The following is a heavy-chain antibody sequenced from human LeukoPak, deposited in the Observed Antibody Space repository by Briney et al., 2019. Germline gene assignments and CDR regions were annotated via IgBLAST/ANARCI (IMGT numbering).Heavy chain of an antibody. Sequence: GASVKVSCKASGYTFTGYYMHWVRQAPGQGLERRGWINPNSGGTNYAQKFQGRVTMTRDTSISTAYMELSRLRSDDTAVYYCARDAAGYDLGVDYWGQGTLVTVSS. J-gene: IGHJ4*02. CDR3: ARDAAGYDLGVDY. V-gene: IGHV1-2*02. CDR1: GYTFTGYY. D-gene: IGHD5-12*01. CDR2: INPNSGGT.